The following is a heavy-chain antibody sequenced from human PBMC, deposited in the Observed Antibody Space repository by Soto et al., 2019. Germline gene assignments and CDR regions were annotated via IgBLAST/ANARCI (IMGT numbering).Heavy chain of an antibody. D-gene: IGHD6-19*01. J-gene: IGHJ4*02. CDR3: ARLRAGPDNGWYWAFDY. CDR2: IYYSGNT. V-gene: IGHV4-39*01. CDR1: GGSISSSNYY. Sequence: SETLSLTCVVSGGSISSSNYYWGWIRQPPGKGLELIGNIYYSGNTYYNPSLKSRVTISVDTSKSQFSLKLGSVTAADTAVYYCARLRAGPDNGWYWAFDYWGQGTLVTV.